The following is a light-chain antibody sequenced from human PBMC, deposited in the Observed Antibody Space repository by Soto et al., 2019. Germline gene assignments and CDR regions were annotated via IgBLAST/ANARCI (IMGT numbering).Light chain of an antibody. CDR3: QEYNSWRGEWT. J-gene: IGKJ1*01. CDR2: DAS. V-gene: IGKV3-11*01. CDR1: QSVSTY. Sequence: EIVLTQSPATLSLSPGERATLSCRASQSVSTYLAWYQQKPGQAPRLLIYDASYRATGIPARFSGSGSGTDFTLTISSLQPDDFATYYCQEYNSWRGEWTFGQGTKVDIK.